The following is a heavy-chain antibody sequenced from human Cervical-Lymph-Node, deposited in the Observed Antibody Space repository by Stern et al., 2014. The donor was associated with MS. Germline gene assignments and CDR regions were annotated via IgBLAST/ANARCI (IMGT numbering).Heavy chain of an antibody. D-gene: IGHD4-17*01. V-gene: IGHV4-31*03. Sequence: VQLVESGPGLVKPSQTLSLTCIVSGGTISNDGYYWSWILQHPGKGLEWIGYIYYSGVTYYNPSLKSRVTISIDTSKNQFSLKLNSVTAADTAVYYCARDPRSRTTVTSWGQGTLVTVSS. J-gene: IGHJ5*02. CDR2: IYYSGVT. CDR1: GGTISNDGYY. CDR3: ARDPRSRTTVTS.